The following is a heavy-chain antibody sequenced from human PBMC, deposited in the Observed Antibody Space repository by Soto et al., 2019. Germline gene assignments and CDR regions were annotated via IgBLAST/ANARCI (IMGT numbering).Heavy chain of an antibody. J-gene: IGHJ3*02. CDR2: IYYSGST. D-gene: IGHD4-17*01. CDR3: ARGPYGDYAVGDAFDI. CDR1: GGSVSSGSYY. Sequence: SETLSLTCTVSGGSVSSGSYYWSWIRQPPGKGLEWIGYIYYSGSTNYNPSLKSRVTISVDTSKNQFSLKLSSVTAADTAVYYCARGPYGDYAVGDAFDIWGQGTMVTVSS. V-gene: IGHV4-61*01.